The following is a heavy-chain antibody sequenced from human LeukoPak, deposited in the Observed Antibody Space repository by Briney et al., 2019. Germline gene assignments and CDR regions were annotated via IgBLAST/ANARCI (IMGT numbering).Heavy chain of an antibody. J-gene: IGHJ4*02. CDR3: ARAYYYDSSAAIDY. Sequence: GSLRLSCAASGFTVSRNYMSWIRQPPGMGLEWIGEINHRGGTGYNPSLKSRVTMSVDTSKNVFSLKLTSVTAADTAVYYCARAYYYDSSAAIDYWGQGILVTVSS. V-gene: IGHV4-34*01. CDR1: GFTVSRNY. D-gene: IGHD3-22*01. CDR2: INHRGGT.